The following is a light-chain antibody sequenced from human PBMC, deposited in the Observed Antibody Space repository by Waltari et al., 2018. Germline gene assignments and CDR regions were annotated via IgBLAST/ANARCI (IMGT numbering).Light chain of an antibody. Sequence: SYELTQPPSVSVSPGQTARITCSGDALPEQCADWYQQKPGQAPVLVIYKDSERPSGIPERFSGSSSGTTVTLTISGGQAEDEADYYCQSPDSSGTYWVFGGGTKLTVL. CDR2: KDS. CDR1: ALPEQC. CDR3: QSPDSSGTYWV. V-gene: IGLV3-25*03. J-gene: IGLJ2*01.